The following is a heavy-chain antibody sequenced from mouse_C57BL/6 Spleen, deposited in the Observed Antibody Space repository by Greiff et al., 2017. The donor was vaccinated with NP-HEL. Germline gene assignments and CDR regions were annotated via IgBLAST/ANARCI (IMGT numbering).Heavy chain of an antibody. D-gene: IGHD1-1*01. CDR2: IDPENGDT. V-gene: IGHV14-4*01. J-gene: IGHJ2*01. CDR3: TTPSYGSSYFDY. CDR1: GFNIKDDY. Sequence: EVKLMESGAELVRPGASVKLSCTASGFNIKDDYMHWVKQRPEQGLEWIGWIDPENGDTEYASKFQGKATITADTSSNTAYLQLSSLTSEDTAVYYCTTPSYGSSYFDYWGQGTTLTVSS.